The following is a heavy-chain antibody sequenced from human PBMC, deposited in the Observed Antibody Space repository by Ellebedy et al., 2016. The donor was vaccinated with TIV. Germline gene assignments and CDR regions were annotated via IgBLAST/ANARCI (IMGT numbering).Heavy chain of an antibody. V-gene: IGHV1-58*02. Sequence: ASVKVSCKASGYTFTSYYMQWVRQARGQGLEWMGWVVVGSGDTNYAQKFQGRVTITSDRSTETAYMELRSLRVEDTAVYYCAADRSEGWLDPWGQGTLVTVSS. CDR2: VVVGSGDT. J-gene: IGHJ5*02. CDR3: AADRSEGWLDP. CDR1: GYTFTSYY.